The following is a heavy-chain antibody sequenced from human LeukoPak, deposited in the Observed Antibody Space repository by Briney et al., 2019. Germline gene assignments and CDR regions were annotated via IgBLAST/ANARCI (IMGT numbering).Heavy chain of an antibody. J-gene: IGHJ4*02. CDR1: GGHISSSY. D-gene: IGHD3-22*01. CDR2: ISNSGST. Sequence: PSETLSLTCTVSGGHISSSYWSWIRQPPGKGLEWIGYISNSGSTNYNPSLKSRVTISVDTSKNQFSLRLSSVTAADTAVYYCARTGHYYDDSGWPITAFFDYWGQGTLVTVSS. CDR3: ARTGHYYDDSGWPITAFFDY. V-gene: IGHV4-59*01.